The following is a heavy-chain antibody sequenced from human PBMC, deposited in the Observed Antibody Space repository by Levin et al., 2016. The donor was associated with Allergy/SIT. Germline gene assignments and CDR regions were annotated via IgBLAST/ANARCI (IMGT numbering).Heavy chain of an antibody. CDR3: AREGPHDYGDLDY. CDR2: INPNSGGT. CDR1: GYTFTGYY. D-gene: IGHD4-17*01. Sequence: ASVKVSCKASGYTFTGYYMHWVRQAPGQGLEWMGWINPNSGGTNYAQKFQGWVTMTRDTSISTAYMELSRLRSGDTAVYYCAREGPHDYGDLDYWGQGTLVTVSS. J-gene: IGHJ4*02. V-gene: IGHV1-2*04.